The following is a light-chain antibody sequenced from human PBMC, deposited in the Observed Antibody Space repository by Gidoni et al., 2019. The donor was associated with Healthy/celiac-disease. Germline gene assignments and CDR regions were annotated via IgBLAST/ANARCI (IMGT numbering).Light chain of an antibody. CDR1: QSVSSSY. CDR3: QQYGSSSWT. CDR2: GAS. J-gene: IGKJ1*01. Sequence: EIVLTQSPGTLSLSPGERATLSCRASQSVSSSYLAWYQQKPGQAPMLLIYGASSRATGIPDRFSGSGSGTDFTLTISRLEPEDFAVYYCQQYGSSSWTFGQGTKVEIK. V-gene: IGKV3-20*01.